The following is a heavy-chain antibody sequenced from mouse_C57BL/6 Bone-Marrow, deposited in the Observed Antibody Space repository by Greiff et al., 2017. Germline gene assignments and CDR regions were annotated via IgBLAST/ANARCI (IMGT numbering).Heavy chain of an antibody. V-gene: IGHV1-74*01. CDR2: IHPSDSDT. CDR3: AIEILRSYWYFDV. D-gene: IGHD1-1*01. Sequence: VQLQQPGAELVKPGASVKVSCKASGYTFTSYWMHWVKQRPGQGLEWIGRIHPSDSDTNYNQKFKGKATLTVDKSSSTAYMQLSSLTPEDSAVYYCAIEILRSYWYFDVWGTGTTVTVSS. J-gene: IGHJ1*03. CDR1: GYTFTSYW.